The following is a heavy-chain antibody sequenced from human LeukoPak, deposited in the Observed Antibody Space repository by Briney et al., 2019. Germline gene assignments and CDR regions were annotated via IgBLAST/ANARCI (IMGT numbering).Heavy chain of an antibody. V-gene: IGHV4-39*06. CDR3: AKEGTYTYGASDFDY. D-gene: IGHD4/OR15-4a*01. CDR1: GVSISSSSYY. Sequence: SETLSLTCTVSGVSISSSSYYWGWLRQPPGKGLEWIGSIYSSGSTYYNPSLKSRVTISVDTSKNQFTLKLSSVTAADTAVYYCAKEGTYTYGASDFDYWGQGTLVTVSS. J-gene: IGHJ4*02. CDR2: IYSSGST.